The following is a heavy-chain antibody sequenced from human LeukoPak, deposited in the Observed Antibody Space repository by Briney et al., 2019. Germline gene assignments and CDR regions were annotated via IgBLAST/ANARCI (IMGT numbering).Heavy chain of an antibody. D-gene: IGHD1-14*01. Sequence: GGSLRLSCAASGFTLSNAWMNWVRQAPGKGLEWVSAISGSGGNTYYADSVKGRFTISRDNSKNTLYLQMNSLRAEDTAVYYCAKPARTDYADYWGQGTLVTVSS. J-gene: IGHJ4*02. CDR3: AKPARTDYADY. CDR2: ISGSGGNT. V-gene: IGHV3-23*01. CDR1: GFTLSNAW.